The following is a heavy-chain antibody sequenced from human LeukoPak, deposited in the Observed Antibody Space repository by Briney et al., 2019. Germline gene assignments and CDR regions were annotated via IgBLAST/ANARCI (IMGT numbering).Heavy chain of an antibody. CDR2: IYYSGST. D-gene: IGHD2-15*01. CDR1: GGSISSGGYY. V-gene: IGHV4-31*03. CDR3: ARDLGGGSFDY. J-gene: IGHJ4*02. Sequence: PSETLSLTCTVSGGSISSGGYYWSWIRQHPGKGLEWIGYIYYSGSTYYNPSLKSRVTMSVDTSKNQCSLKLSSVTAADTAVYYCARDLGGGSFDYWGQGTLVTVSS.